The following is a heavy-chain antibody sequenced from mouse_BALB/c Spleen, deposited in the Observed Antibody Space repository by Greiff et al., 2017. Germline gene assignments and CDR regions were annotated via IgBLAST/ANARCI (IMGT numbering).Heavy chain of an antibody. CDR2: ISSGSSTI. Sequence: DVKLVESGGGLVQPGGSRKLSCAASGFTFSSFGMHWVRQAPEKGLEWVAYISSGSSTIYYADTVRGRFTISRDNPKNTLFLQMTSLRSEDTAMYYCARSGDYYGSSYVAYWGQGTLVTVSA. J-gene: IGHJ3*01. CDR3: ARSGDYYGSSYVAY. V-gene: IGHV5-17*02. D-gene: IGHD1-1*01. CDR1: GFTFSSFG.